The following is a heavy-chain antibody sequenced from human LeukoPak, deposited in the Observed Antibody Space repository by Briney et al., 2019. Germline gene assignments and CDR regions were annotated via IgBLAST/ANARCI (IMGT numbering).Heavy chain of an antibody. CDR3: ARGLSGYDFWSGYFGKYYYYYMDV. J-gene: IGHJ6*03. CDR2: IYYSGRT. V-gene: IGHV4-59*01. CDR1: GGSISSYY. D-gene: IGHD3-3*01. Sequence: SETLSLTCTVSGGSISSYYWSWIRQPPGKGLEWVGYIYYSGRTNYNPSPKSRVTISVDTSKNQFSLKLSSVTAADTAVYYCARGLSGYDFWSGYFGKYYYYYMDVWGKGTTVTVSS.